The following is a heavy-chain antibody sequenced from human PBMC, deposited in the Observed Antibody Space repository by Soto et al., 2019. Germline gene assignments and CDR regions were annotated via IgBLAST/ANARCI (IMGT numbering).Heavy chain of an antibody. CDR2: MNPNSGNT. D-gene: IGHD2-2*01. J-gene: IGHJ5*02. V-gene: IGHV1-8*01. CDR3: ARLLVAPAAHLLDP. CDR1: SND. Sequence: SNDRCWVQQEKRQGREWMGWMNPNSGNTGYAQKFQGRVTMTRTTSISTAYMELSSLRSGDTAVYYCARLLVAPAAHLLDPWGQAPFVT.